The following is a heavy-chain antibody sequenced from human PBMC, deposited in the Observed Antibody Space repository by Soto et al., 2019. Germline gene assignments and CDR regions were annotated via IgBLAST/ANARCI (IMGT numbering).Heavy chain of an antibody. D-gene: IGHD6-19*01. CDR2: VSHDGRNT. CDR3: AKGGRQWLVTSDFNY. Sequence: VQLVESGGGVVQPGRSLRLSCAASGFTFSDYAMHWVRQAPGKGLEWVAVVSHDGRNTQYADSVKGRLTISRASSKNTVALEMTSLRAKDTAVYYCAKGGRQWLVTSDFNYWGQGALVTVSS. J-gene: IGHJ4*02. CDR1: GFTFSDYA. V-gene: IGHV3-30*18.